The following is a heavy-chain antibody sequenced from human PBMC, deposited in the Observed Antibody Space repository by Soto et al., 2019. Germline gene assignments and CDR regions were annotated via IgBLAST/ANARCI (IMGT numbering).Heavy chain of an antibody. CDR2: IWYDGSNK. Sequence: QVQLVESGGGVVQPGRSLRLSCAASGFTFSSYGMHWVRQAPGKGLEWVAVIWYDGSNKYYADSVKGRFTISRDNSKNTLYLQMNSLRAEDTAVYYCARGRFGELFHLFDYRGQGTLVTVSS. CDR3: ARGRFGELFHLFDY. J-gene: IGHJ4*02. CDR1: GFTFSSYG. D-gene: IGHD3-10*01. V-gene: IGHV3-33*01.